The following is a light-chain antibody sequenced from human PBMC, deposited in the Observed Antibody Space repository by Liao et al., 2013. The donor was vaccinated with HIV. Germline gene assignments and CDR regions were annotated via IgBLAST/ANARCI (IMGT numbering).Light chain of an antibody. J-gene: IGLJ1*01. CDR2: QDS. Sequence: SYALTQTPSVSVSPGQTASITCSGHTLGEKYVCWYQQKPGQSPVLVIYQDSKRPSGIPERFSGSNSGNTATLTISRVEAGDEADYYCQVWDSSSDHHVFGTGTKVTVL. V-gene: IGLV3-1*01. CDR3: QVWDSSSDHHV. CDR1: TLGEKY.